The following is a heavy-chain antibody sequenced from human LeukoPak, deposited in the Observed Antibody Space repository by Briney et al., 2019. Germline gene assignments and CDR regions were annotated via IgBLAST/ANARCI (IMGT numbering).Heavy chain of an antibody. D-gene: IGHD7-27*01. V-gene: IGHV4-39*07. J-gene: IGHJ4*02. CDR1: GGSISSSSFH. Sequence: KSSETLSLTCTVSGGSISSSSFHWGWIRQPPGKGLEWIGSIYYSGSTYYNPSLKSRVTISVDTSKNQFSLKLSSVTAADTAVYYCARGWGYFDSWGQGTLVTVSS. CDR2: IYYSGST. CDR3: ARGWGYFDS.